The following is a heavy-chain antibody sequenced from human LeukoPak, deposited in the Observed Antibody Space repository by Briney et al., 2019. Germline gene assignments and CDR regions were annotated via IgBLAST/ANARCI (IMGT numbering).Heavy chain of an antibody. CDR3: ARDERLNDFWSGYYLKYNWFDP. CDR2: ISYDGSNK. CDR1: GFTFSSYA. J-gene: IGHJ5*02. V-gene: IGHV3-30*04. Sequence: PGGSLRLSCAASGFTFSSYAMHWVRQAPGKGLEWVAVISYDGSNKYYADSVKGRFTISRDNSKNTLYLQMNSLRAEDTAVYYCARDERLNDFWSGYYLKYNWFDPWGQGTLVTVSS. D-gene: IGHD3-3*01.